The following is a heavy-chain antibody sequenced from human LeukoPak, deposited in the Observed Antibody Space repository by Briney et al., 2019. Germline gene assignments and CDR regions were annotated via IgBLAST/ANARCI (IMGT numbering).Heavy chain of an antibody. Sequence: WGSLRLSCAVTGFTFTSYAKTWVRQSPGMGLEWVSAMSCSGASTYYADSLRGRFNISSDDSKNTLYLQMNRLRADDPAVYYCARGSSASTYYNMDVWGKGTTVSVSS. CDR1: GFTFTSYA. CDR3: ARGSSASTYYNMDV. V-gene: IGHV3-23*01. J-gene: IGHJ6*03. D-gene: IGHD3-22*01. CDR2: MSCSGAST.